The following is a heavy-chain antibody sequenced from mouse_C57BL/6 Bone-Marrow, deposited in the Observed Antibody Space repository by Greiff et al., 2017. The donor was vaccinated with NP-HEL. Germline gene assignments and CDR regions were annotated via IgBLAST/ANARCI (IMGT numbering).Heavy chain of an antibody. V-gene: IGHV1-50*01. J-gene: IGHJ3*01. CDR1: GYTFTSYW. CDR3: ARGDYDGTWFAY. D-gene: IGHD1-1*01. CDR2: IDPSDSYT. Sequence: QVQLQQPGAELVKPGASVKLSCKASGYTFTSYWMQWVKQRPGQGLEWIGEIDPSDSYTNYNQKFKGKATLTVDTSSITAYLQLSSLTSEDSAVYYCARGDYDGTWFAYWGQGTLVTVSA.